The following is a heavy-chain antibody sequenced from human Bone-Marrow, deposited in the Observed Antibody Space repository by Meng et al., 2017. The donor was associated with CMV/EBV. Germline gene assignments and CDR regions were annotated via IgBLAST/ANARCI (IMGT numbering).Heavy chain of an antibody. CDR1: GGSISSGGYY. V-gene: IGHV4-31*03. Sequence: SETLSLTCTVSGGSISSGGYYWSWIRQHPGKGLEWIGYIYYSGSTYYNPSLKSRVTISVDTSKNQFSLKLSSVTAADTAVYYCARVGAAAGYYYGMDVWGQGTTVTVSS. D-gene: IGHD6-13*01. J-gene: IGHJ6*02. CDR3: ARVGAAAGYYYGMDV. CDR2: IYYSGST.